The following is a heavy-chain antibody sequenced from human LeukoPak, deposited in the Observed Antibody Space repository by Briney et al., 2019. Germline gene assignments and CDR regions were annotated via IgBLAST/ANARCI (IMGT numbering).Heavy chain of an antibody. CDR1: GFTFSSYA. CDR3: AKDSGSGSFRAFDI. CDR2: ISGSGGNT. V-gene: IGHV3-23*01. Sequence: GGSLRLSCAASGFTFSSYAMSWVRQAPGKGLEWVSAISGSGGNTYYADSVKGRFTISRDNSKNALYLQMNSLRAEDTAVYYCAKDSGSGSFRAFDIWGQGTMVTVSS. D-gene: IGHD1-26*01. J-gene: IGHJ3*02.